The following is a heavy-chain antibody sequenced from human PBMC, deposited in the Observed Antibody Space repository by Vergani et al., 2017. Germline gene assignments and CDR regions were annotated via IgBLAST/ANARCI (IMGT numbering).Heavy chain of an antibody. V-gene: IGHV1-69*14. CDR2: IIPIFGTA. CDR1: GVTFSSYA. CDR3: ARDLRKIVGAATVGSAFFDY. J-gene: IGHJ4*02. Sequence: QVQLVQSGAEVKKPGSSLKVSCKASGVTFSSYAISWVRQAPGQGLEWMGGIIPIFGTANYAQKFKGRVTITADKSTSTAYMELSSLRSEDTAVYYCARDLRKIVGAATVGSAFFDYWGQGTLVTVSS. D-gene: IGHD1-26*01.